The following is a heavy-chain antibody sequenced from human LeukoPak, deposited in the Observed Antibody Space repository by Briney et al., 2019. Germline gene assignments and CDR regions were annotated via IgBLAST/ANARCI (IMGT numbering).Heavy chain of an antibody. D-gene: IGHD3-10*01. CDR1: GLSVSSNF. Sequence: GGSLRLSCAATGLSVSSNFMSWVRQAPGKGLEWVSVIYGGGSTYYADSVKGRFTISRDTPKNTLYLQMNSLRAEDTAVYYCAKAITVRGPSEHWGQGTLVTVSS. V-gene: IGHV3-53*01. CDR2: IYGGGST. J-gene: IGHJ1*01. CDR3: AKAITVRGPSEH.